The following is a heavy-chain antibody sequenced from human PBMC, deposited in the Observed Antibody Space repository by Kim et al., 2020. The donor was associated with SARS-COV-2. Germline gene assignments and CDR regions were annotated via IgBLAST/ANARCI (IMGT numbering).Heavy chain of an antibody. CDR3: AKAPVPGPSGAFEM. V-gene: IGHV3-30*18. CDR1: GFTFSHYA. CDR2: VTHDGSNQ. J-gene: IGHJ3*02. D-gene: IGHD3-10*01. Sequence: GGSLRLSCAASGFTFSHYAMHWVRQAPGKGPEWVAVVTHDGSNQYYAGSVMGRFTISRDNSKNTVSLHLSGLRPEDTALYYCAKAPVPGPSGAFEMWGQGTMVSVSS.